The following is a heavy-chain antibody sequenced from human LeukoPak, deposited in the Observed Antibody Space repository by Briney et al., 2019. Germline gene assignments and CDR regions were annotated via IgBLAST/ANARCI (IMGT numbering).Heavy chain of an antibody. Sequence: PSETLSLTCSVSGGSINSHYWSWIRQPPGHRLEWIGYIFNSGSTNYNPSLRSRVTMSVETSRDQFFLRLSSVTAADTAIYYCASRPAGTTWYGVFDYWSQGTLVTVSS. V-gene: IGHV4-59*11. CDR1: GGSINSHY. CDR3: ASRPAGTTWYGVFDY. J-gene: IGHJ4*02. D-gene: IGHD6-13*01. CDR2: IFNSGST.